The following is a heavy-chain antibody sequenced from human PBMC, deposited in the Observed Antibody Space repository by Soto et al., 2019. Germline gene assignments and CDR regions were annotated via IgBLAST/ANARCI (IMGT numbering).Heavy chain of an antibody. D-gene: IGHD5-12*01. Sequence: QVQLEQSGAEVKKPGASVKVSCKASGYTFTGYYIHWVRQAPGEGLEWMGWINPNSGGTNYAQKFQGWVVMTRDTSISTAYMDLTRLKSDDTAVYYCASPLGSGFDPNALDVWGQGTTVTVS. CDR1: GYTFTGYY. V-gene: IGHV1-2*04. CDR3: ASPLGSGFDPNALDV. J-gene: IGHJ6*02. CDR2: INPNSGGT.